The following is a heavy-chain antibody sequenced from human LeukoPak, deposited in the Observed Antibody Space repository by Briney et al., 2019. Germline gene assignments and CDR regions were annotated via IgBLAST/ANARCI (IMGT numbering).Heavy chain of an antibody. Sequence: ASVKVSCKVSGYTLTELSMHWVRQAPGKGLEWMGGFDPEDGETIYAQKFQGRVTMTEDTSTDTAYMELSSLRSEDTAVYYCATASSGGSGYYFDYWGQEPWSPSPQ. J-gene: IGHJ4*01. CDR1: GYTLTELS. V-gene: IGHV1-24*01. D-gene: IGHD2-15*01. CDR3: ATASSGGSGYYFDY. CDR2: FDPEDGET.